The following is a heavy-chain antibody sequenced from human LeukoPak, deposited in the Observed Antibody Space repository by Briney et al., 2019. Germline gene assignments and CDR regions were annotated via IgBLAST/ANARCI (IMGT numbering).Heavy chain of an antibody. Sequence: PGGSLRLSCAASGFTFSSYSMNWVRQAPGKGLEWVSSISSSSSTIYYADSVKGRFTISRDNAKNSLYLQMNSLRAEDTAVYYCARVGRITIFGVVIIPFDYWGQGTLVTVSS. D-gene: IGHD3-3*01. CDR3: ARVGRITIFGVVIIPFDY. CDR2: ISSSSSTI. J-gene: IGHJ4*02. CDR1: GFTFSSYS. V-gene: IGHV3-48*01.